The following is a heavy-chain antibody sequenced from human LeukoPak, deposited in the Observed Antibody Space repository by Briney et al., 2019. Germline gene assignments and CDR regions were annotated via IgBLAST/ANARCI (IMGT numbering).Heavy chain of an antibody. V-gene: IGHV1-24*01. Sequence: ASVKVSCKVSGYTLTQLSMHCVRQAPGKGLEWMGGFDPEDGETIYAQKFQGRVTMTEDTSTDTAYMELSSLRSEDTAVYYCLGAATGYWGQGTLVTVSS. CDR1: GYTLTQLS. D-gene: IGHD2-15*01. CDR2: FDPEDGET. J-gene: IGHJ4*02. CDR3: LGAATGY.